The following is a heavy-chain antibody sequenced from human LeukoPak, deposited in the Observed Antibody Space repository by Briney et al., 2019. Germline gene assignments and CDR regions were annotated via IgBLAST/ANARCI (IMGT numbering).Heavy chain of an antibody. D-gene: IGHD3-22*01. CDR2: IGGSSGGT. J-gene: IGHJ4*02. CDR1: GFTVSSYA. V-gene: IGHV3-23*01. CDR3: AKGLGDSIGYYGRPIDY. Sequence: GRSLRLSCVASGFTVSSYAMNWVRQAPGKGLERVSIIGGSSGGTYYADSVEGRFTISRDKSKNTLYLQMNSLRDEDTAVYYCAKGLGDSIGYYGRPIDYWGQGTQVTVSS.